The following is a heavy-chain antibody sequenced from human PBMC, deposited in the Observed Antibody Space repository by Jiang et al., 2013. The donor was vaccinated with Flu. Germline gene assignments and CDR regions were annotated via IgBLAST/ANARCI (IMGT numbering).Heavy chain of an antibody. CDR2: INAGNGNT. Sequence: EVKKPGASVKVSCKASGYTFTSYAMHWVRQAPGQRLEWMGWINAGNGNTKYSQKFQGRVTITRDTSASTAYMELSSLRSEDTAVYYCARDGGMTITMVRGVIIGGAFDIWGQGTMVTVSS. CDR1: GYTFTSYA. J-gene: IGHJ3*02. CDR3: ARDGGMTITMVRGVIIGGAFDI. V-gene: IGHV1-3*01. D-gene: IGHD3-10*01.